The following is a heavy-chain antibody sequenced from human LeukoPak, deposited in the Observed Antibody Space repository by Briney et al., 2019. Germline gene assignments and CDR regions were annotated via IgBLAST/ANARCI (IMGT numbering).Heavy chain of an antibody. Sequence: SVKVSCKASGYTFTSYGISWVRQAPGQGLEWMGGIIPIFGTANYGQKFQGRVTITADESTSTVNMEMSSLRSEDTAVYYCARMTGYCISTSCYGKNWFDPWGQGTLVTVSS. CDR1: GYTFTSYG. J-gene: IGHJ5*02. CDR2: IIPIFGTA. D-gene: IGHD2-2*01. CDR3: ARMTGYCISTSCYGKNWFDP. V-gene: IGHV1-69*13.